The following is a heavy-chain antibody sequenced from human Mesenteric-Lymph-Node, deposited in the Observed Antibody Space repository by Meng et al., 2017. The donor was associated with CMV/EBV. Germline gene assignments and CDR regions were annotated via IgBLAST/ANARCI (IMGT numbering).Heavy chain of an antibody. Sequence: TLSLTCDVSGVSISGYYWNWIRQPPGKGLEWIAEINHSGGANNPSLKSRVSISVDTPNNQFSLKLTSVTAADTAIYYCVRDSGSQISWGQGTLVTVSS. CDR1: GVSISGYY. CDR2: INHSGGA. D-gene: IGHD3-10*01. J-gene: IGHJ5*02. V-gene: IGHV4-34*01. CDR3: VRDSGSQIS.